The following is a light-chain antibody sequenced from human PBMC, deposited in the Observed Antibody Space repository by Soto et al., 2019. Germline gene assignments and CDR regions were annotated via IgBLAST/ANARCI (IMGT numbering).Light chain of an antibody. CDR1: SSDIGAYNF. V-gene: IGLV2-14*03. CDR2: DVN. CDR3: TSWTTSTTMI. Sequence: QSALTQPASVSGSPGQSITISCTGTSSDIGAYNFVSWYQQLPGKAPKLMLYDVNIRPSGVSNRFSGSKSGNTASLTISGLQAEDDADYYCTSWTTSTTMIFGGGTKVTVL. J-gene: IGLJ2*01.